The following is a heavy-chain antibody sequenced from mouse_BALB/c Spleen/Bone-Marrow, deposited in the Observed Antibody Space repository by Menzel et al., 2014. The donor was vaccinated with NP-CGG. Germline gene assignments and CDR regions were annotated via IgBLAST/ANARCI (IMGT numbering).Heavy chain of an antibody. CDR2: ISSGGSYT. CDR1: GFIFSYYA. J-gene: IGHJ4*01. Sequence: EVKLVESGGGLVKPGGSLKLSCAASGFIFSYYAMSWVRQSPGKRQEWVAEISSGGSYTYYPDTVTGRFTISRDNAKNTLYLEMSSLRSEDTAMYYCTRDRGDYWGQGTSVTVSS. D-gene: IGHD3-1*01. CDR3: TRDRGDY. V-gene: IGHV5-9-4*01.